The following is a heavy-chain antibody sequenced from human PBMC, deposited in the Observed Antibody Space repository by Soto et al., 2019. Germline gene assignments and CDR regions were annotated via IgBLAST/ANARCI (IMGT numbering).Heavy chain of an antibody. CDR2: INHSGST. Sequence: QVQLQQWGAGLLKPSETLSLTCAVYGGSFSGYYWSWIRQPPGKGLEWIGEINHSGSTNYNPSLKSRVTISVDTSKNQFSLKLSSVTAADTAVYYCARGLYSYGYYGYFDYWGQGTLATVSS. J-gene: IGHJ4*02. CDR1: GGSFSGYY. D-gene: IGHD5-18*01. CDR3: ARGLYSYGYYGYFDY. V-gene: IGHV4-34*01.